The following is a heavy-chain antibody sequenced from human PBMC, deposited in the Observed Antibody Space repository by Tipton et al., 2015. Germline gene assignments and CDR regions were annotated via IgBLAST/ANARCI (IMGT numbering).Heavy chain of an antibody. CDR2: IIHSGTI. CDR3: ARGFYDYVWGSYRDPQDAFDI. V-gene: IGHV4-34*01. CDR1: GGSFSGYY. D-gene: IGHD3-16*02. J-gene: IGHJ3*02. Sequence: TLSLTCGVYGGSFSGYYWNWIRQPPGKGLEWIGEIIHSGTINYNPSLKSRVTISEDTSKSQFFLKMNSVTAADTAVYYCARGFYDYVWGSYRDPQDAFDIWGQGTMVTVSS.